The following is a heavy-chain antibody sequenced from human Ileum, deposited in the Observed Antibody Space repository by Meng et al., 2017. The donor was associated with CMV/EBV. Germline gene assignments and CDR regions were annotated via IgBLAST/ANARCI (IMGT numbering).Heavy chain of an antibody. CDR1: GFTFRSYT. V-gene: IGHV3-30*04. J-gene: IGHJ4*02. D-gene: IGHD2-2*01. CDR3: VRDPDIVIEPGAAGEFEY. CDR2: ISYDGGDK. Sequence: GESLKISCVASGFTFRSYTMHWVRQAPGKGLEWVAVISYDGGDKYYVDSVKGRFTISRDNSKDTLYLQMNRLRGDDTAVYYCVRDPDIVIEPGAAGEFEYWGQGTLVNVSS.